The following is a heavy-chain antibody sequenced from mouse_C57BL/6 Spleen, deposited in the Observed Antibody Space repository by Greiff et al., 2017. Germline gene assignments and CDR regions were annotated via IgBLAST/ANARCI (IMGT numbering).Heavy chain of an antibody. CDR3: ARGAIYYYGSIAY. CDR2: IDTNSGGT. V-gene: IGHV1-72*01. CDR1: GYTFTSYW. Sequence: QVQLQQPGAELVKPGASVKLSCKASGYTFTSYWMHWVKQRPGRGLEWIGRIDTNSGGTKYNEKFKSKATLTVDKPSSTAYMQLSSLTSDDSAVYYCARGAIYYYGSIAYWGQGTLVTVSA. D-gene: IGHD1-1*01. J-gene: IGHJ3*01.